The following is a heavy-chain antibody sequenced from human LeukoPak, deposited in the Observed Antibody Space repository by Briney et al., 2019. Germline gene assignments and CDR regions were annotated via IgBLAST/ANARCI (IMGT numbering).Heavy chain of an antibody. V-gene: IGHV4-31*03. CDR2: IYYGGST. J-gene: IGHJ5*02. Sequence: SETLSLTCTVSGGSISSGGYCWSWIRQHPGKGLEWIGYIYYGGSTYYNPSLKSRVTISVDTSKNQFSLKLSSVTAADTAVYYCAREGANFDPWGQGTLVTVSS. D-gene: IGHD1-26*01. CDR3: AREGANFDP. CDR1: GGSISSGGYC.